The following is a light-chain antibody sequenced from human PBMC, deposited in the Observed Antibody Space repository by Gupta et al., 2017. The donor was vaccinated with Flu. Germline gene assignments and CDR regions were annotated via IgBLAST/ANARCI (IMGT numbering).Light chain of an antibody. Sequence: DIQMTQSPSSLSASVGDRVTITCQASQDISNYLNWYQQKPGKAPKLLIYDASNLETGVPSRFSGSGSGTDFTCTISSLQPEDIATYYCQQYDNLLITFGQGPRLEIK. CDR2: DAS. CDR1: QDISNY. V-gene: IGKV1-33*01. J-gene: IGKJ5*01. CDR3: QQYDNLLIT.